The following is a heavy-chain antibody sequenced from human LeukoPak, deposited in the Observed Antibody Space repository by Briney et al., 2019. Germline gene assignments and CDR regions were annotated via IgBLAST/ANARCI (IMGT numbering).Heavy chain of an antibody. V-gene: IGHV3-21*01. CDR1: GFTFSSYS. Sequence: GGSLRLSCAASGFTFSSYSTNWVRQAPGKGLEWVSSISSSSSYIYYADSVKGRFTISRDNAKNSLYLQMNSLRAEDTAVYYCAREGYSSGWSRAFDYWGQGTLVTVSS. CDR2: ISSSSSYI. CDR3: AREGYSSGWSRAFDY. J-gene: IGHJ4*02. D-gene: IGHD6-19*01.